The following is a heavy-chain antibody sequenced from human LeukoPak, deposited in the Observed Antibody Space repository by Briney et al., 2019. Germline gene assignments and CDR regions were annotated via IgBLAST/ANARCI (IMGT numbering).Heavy chain of an antibody. D-gene: IGHD6-19*01. CDR1: GFTFDDYA. CDR3: EKGTSGIAVDGSTKYFQH. CDR2: ISWKSCSI. J-gene: IGHJ1*01. Sequence: GGSLRLSCAASGFTFDDYAMHWVRQAPGKGLEWVSGISWKSCSIDYAYSVKVQFTISRDNADNSLYLQMTSLRAEATALYYCEKGTSGIAVDGSTKYFQHWGQGTLVTVSS. V-gene: IGHV3-9*01.